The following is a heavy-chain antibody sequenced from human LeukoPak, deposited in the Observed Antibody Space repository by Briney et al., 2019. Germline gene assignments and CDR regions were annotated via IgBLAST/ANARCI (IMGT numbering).Heavy chain of an antibody. Sequence: GESLKISCKGSGYSFSNYWIGWVRQMPGKGLEWMGIVYPGDSDTRYSPSFQGQVTITADKSISTAYLQWSSLKASDTAMYYCARGRYYYGSSGLDYWGQGTLVTVSS. CDR1: GYSFSNYW. V-gene: IGHV5-51*01. D-gene: IGHD3-22*01. CDR2: VYPGDSDT. J-gene: IGHJ4*02. CDR3: ARGRYYYGSSGLDY.